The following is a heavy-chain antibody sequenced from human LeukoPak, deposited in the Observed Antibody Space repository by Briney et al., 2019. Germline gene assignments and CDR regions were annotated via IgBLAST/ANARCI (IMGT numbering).Heavy chain of an antibody. Sequence: GRSLRPSCALSAVTLTTGVIIWVRQSPRIGLEYGSSMDPNSKTSYYPNYVTGRFTISRGNSTKMLYLQMGSLTTEDLAVYYCAAQTTLTGAYDPWGQGTLVTVSS. V-gene: IGHV3-64*01. J-gene: IGHJ5*02. CDR2: MDPNSKTS. CDR1: AVTLTTGV. D-gene: IGHD1-20*01. CDR3: AAQTTLTGAYDP.